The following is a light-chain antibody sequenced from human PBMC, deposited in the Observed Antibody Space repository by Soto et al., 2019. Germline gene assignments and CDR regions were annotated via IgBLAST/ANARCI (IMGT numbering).Light chain of an antibody. V-gene: IGKV3D-15*01. J-gene: IGKJ4*01. CDR1: QSVSNN. CDR2: GAS. CDR3: QQYSVWPLT. Sequence: EIVLTQSPATLSVSPGERAALSCRASQSVSNNLAWYQQKPGQPPRLLIFGASTRATGIPARFSGSGSEAEFALTISTLQSEDFAVYYCQQYSVWPLTFGVGTKVEIK.